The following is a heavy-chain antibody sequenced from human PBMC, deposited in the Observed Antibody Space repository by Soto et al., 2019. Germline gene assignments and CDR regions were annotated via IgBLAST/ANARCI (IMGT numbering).Heavy chain of an antibody. CDR1: GFNFSSYV. D-gene: IGHD6-19*01. CDR2: IWYDGGNK. V-gene: IGHV3-33*01. CDR3: ARDGQWLPRDGLRSSYYFDY. J-gene: IGHJ4*02. Sequence: QVQLVESGGGVVQPGRSLRLSCAASGFNFSSYVIHWVRQAPGKGLEWVAVIWYDGGNKYYADSVKGRFTISRDNSKNTLYLQMNSLRAEATAVYYCARDGQWLPRDGLRSSYYFDYWGQGTLVTVSS.